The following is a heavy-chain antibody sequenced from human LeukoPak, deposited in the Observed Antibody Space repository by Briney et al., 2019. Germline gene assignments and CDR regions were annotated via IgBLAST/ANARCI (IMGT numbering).Heavy chain of an antibody. CDR1: GFTFSSYS. J-gene: IGHJ6*02. CDR2: ISSSSSYI. CDR3: AKAWLYYNYYYGMDV. Sequence: GGSLRLSCAASGFTFSSYSMNWVRQAPGKGLEWVSSISSSSSYIYYADSVKGRFTISRDNAKNSLYLQMNSLRAEDTAVYYCAKAWLYYNYYYGMDVWGQGTTVTVSS. V-gene: IGHV3-21*04. D-gene: IGHD3-9*01.